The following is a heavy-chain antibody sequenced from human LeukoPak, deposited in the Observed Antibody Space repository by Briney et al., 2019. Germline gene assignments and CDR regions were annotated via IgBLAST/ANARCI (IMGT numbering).Heavy chain of an antibody. V-gene: IGHV1-8*01. CDR2: MNPNSGNT. J-gene: IGHJ4*02. Sequence: ASVKVSCKASGYTFTSYDINWVRQATGQGLEWMGWMNPNSGNTGYAQKFQGRVTMTRNTSISTAYMKLSSLRSEDTAVYYCARGQGWCSGGSCYLYYFDYWGQGTLVTVSS. CDR3: ARGQGWCSGGSCYLYYFDY. D-gene: IGHD2-15*01. CDR1: GYTFTSYD.